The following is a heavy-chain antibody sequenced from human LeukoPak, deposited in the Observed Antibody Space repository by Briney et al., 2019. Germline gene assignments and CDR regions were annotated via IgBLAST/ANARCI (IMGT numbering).Heavy chain of an antibody. CDR1: GGSISCGGYY. V-gene: IGHV4-31*03. J-gene: IGHJ3*02. CDR2: IYYSGST. Sequence: SETLSLTCTVSGGSISCGGYYWSWIRQHPGKGLEWIGYIYYSGSTYYNPSLKSRVTISVDTSKNQFSLKLSSVTAADTAVYYCARTLYYYDSSGPPDAFDIWGQGTMVTVSS. CDR3: ARTLYYYDSSGPPDAFDI. D-gene: IGHD3-22*01.